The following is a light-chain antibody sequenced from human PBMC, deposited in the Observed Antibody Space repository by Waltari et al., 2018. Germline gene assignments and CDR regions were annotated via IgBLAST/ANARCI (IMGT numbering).Light chain of an antibody. CDR1: QSVTNN. Sequence: EIELTQSPATLSVSPGERATLSCRASQSVTNNLAWYQQKPGQAPRLIIYGASARATGIPARFSGRWSGTEFTLTISSLQSEDFAVYYCQQYYDWPPWTFGQGTKVEVK. CDR3: QQYYDWPPWT. V-gene: IGKV3-15*01. J-gene: IGKJ1*01. CDR2: GAS.